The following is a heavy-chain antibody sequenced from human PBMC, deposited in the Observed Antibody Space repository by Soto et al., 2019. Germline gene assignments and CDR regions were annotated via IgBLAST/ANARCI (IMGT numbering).Heavy chain of an antibody. CDR2: SSNSGTFS. CDR1: GFTFSDYY. CDR3: ARSGDNYNRLDY. V-gene: IGHV3-11*06. Sequence: GGSLRISCAASGFTFSDYYISWIRQAPGKGLEWISYSSNSGTFSRYADSVKGRFSISRDNTKNLLYLQMNSLRAEDTAVYYCARSGDNYNRLDYWGQGTPVTVSS. D-gene: IGHD1-1*01. J-gene: IGHJ4*02.